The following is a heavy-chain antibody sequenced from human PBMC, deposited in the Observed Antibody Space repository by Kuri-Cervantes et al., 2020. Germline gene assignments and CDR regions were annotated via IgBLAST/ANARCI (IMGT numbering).Heavy chain of an antibody. J-gene: IGHJ5*02. Sequence: ASVKVSCKASGYTFTSYGISWVRQAPGQGLEWMGWISAYNGNTNYAQKLQGRVTMTTDTSTSTAYTELRSLRSDDTAVYYCARGSSGWYLGAWFDPWGQGTLVTVSS. CDR2: ISAYNGNT. D-gene: IGHD6-19*01. V-gene: IGHV1-18*01. CDR1: GYTFTSYG. CDR3: ARGSSGWYLGAWFDP.